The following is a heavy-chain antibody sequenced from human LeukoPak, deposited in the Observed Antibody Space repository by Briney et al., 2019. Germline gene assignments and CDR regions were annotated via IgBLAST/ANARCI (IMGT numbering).Heavy chain of an antibody. CDR3: ARETGYYGSGSGIDY. CDR1: GSSISSYY. D-gene: IGHD3-10*01. V-gene: IGHV4-4*07. J-gene: IGHJ4*02. Sequence: PSETLSLTCTVSGSSISSYYWSWIRQPAGKGLEWIGRIYTSGSTNYNPSLKSRVTMSVDTSKNQFSLKLSSVTAADTAVYYCARETGYYGSGSGIDYWGQGTLVTVSS. CDR2: IYTSGST.